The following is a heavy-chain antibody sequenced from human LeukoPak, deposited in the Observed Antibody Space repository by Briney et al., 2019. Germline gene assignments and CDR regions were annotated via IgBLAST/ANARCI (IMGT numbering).Heavy chain of an antibody. J-gene: IGHJ5*02. CDR1: GGSISGVSYY. V-gene: IGHV4-61*02. CDR3: ARGYCSGGSCYSNWFDP. D-gene: IGHD2-15*01. Sequence: SETLSLTCSVSGGSISGVSYYWSWIRQPAGKGLEWIGRIYTSGNTDSNPSLKSRVTISVDTSKNQFSLKLSSVTAADTAVYYCARGYCSGGSCYSNWFDPWGQGTLVTVSS. CDR2: IYTSGNT.